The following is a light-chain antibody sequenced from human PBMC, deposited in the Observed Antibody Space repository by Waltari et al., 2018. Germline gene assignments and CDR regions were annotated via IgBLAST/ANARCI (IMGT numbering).Light chain of an antibody. Sequence: QPALTQPSSASGFPGQSVTIPCTGTSSAVGGYDFVSRYQHQPGKAPKLMIYEGTKRPSGVPDRFCGYKSGNTASLTDSGLQAEDEADYGCSSFAGSVHVVFGGGTKLAVL. J-gene: IGLJ2*01. CDR3: SSFAGSVHVV. CDR2: EGT. V-gene: IGLV2-8*01. CDR1: SSAVGGYDF.